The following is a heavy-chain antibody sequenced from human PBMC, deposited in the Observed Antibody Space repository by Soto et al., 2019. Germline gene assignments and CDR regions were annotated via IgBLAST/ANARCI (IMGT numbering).Heavy chain of an antibody. CDR3: AGGWLRADY. CDR1: GGSISSGGYS. CDR2: IYHSGST. V-gene: IGHV4-30-2*01. Sequence: QLQLQESGSGLVKPSQTLSFTCAVSGGSISSGGYSWSWIRQPPGKGLEWIGYIYHSGSTYYNPSLKSRVTISVDRSKNQFSLKLSSVTAADTAVYYCAGGWLRADYWGQGTLVTVSS. D-gene: IGHD5-12*01. J-gene: IGHJ4*02.